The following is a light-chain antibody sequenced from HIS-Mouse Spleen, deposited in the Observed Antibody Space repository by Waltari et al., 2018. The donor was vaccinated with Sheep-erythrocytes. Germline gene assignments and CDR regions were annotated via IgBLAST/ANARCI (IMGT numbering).Light chain of an antibody. CDR3: CSYAGSSTPWV. CDR2: EGS. V-gene: IGLV2-23*01. J-gene: IGLJ3*02. Sequence: QSALTQPASGSGSPGQSITISCTATSIDVGSYNLVSWYQQPPGKAPKLMIYEGSKRPSGVSNRFSGSKSGNTASLTISGLQAEDEADYYCCSYAGSSTPWVFGGGTKLTVL. CDR1: SIDVGSYNL.